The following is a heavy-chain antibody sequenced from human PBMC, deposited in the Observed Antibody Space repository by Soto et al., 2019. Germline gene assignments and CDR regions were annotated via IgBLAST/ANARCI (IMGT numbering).Heavy chain of an antibody. CDR1: GFTFSSYA. J-gene: IGHJ5*02. Sequence: GGSLRLSCAASGFTFSSYAMSWVRQAPGKGLEWVSAISGSGGSTYYADPVKGRFTISRDNSKNTLYLQMNSLRAEDTAVYYCAKDTSSGWLLKLFDPWGQGTLVTVSS. D-gene: IGHD6-19*01. CDR2: ISGSGGST. V-gene: IGHV3-23*01. CDR3: AKDTSSGWLLKLFDP.